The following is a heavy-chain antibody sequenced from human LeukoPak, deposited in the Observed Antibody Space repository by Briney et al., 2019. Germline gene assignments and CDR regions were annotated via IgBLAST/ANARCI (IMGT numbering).Heavy chain of an antibody. CDR3: ASHSGYSSLEYFQR. Sequence: SVNVSCKASGGTFSSYAISWVRQAPRQVREWMGGIIPIFGTANYAQKFQGRVTITTGESTSTAYMELSSLRAEDTAVYYCASHSGYSSLEYFQRWGQGTLVTASS. J-gene: IGHJ1*01. CDR2: IIPIFGTA. D-gene: IGHD6-13*01. V-gene: IGHV1-69*05. CDR1: GGTFSSYA.